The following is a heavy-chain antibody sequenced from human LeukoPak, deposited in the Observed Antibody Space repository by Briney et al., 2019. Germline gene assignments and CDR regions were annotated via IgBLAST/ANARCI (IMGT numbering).Heavy chain of an antibody. CDR1: GYSISSGYY. CDR2: IYHSGST. D-gene: IGHD2-2*01. CDR3: ARLLYCSSTSCYSYWYFDL. J-gene: IGHJ2*01. V-gene: IGHV4-38-2*01. Sequence: PSETLSLTCAVSGYSISSGYYWGWIRQPPGKGLEGIGSIYHSGSTYYNPSLKSRVTISVDTSKNQFSLKLSSVTAADTAVYYCARLLYCSSTSCYSYWYFDLWGRGTLVTVSS.